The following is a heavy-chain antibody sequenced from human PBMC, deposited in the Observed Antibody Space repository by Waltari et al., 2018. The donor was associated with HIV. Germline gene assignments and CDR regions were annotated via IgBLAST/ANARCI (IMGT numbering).Heavy chain of an antibody. CDR2: NYYSGST. CDR1: GGSISSSSYY. J-gene: IGHJ3*02. CDR3: ARQGKGRSWSLI. D-gene: IGHD6-13*01. Sequence: QLQLQESGPGLVKPSETLSLTCTVSGGSISSSSYYWGWIRQPPGKGLEWIGSNYYSGSTYHNPARKSRVTRSVDTSKNQFSLKLGYVTAADTAVYYGARQGKGRSWSLIWGQGKMVTVSS. V-gene: IGHV4-39*01.